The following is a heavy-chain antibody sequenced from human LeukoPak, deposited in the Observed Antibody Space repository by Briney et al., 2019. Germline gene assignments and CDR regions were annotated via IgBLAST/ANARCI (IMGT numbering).Heavy chain of an antibody. D-gene: IGHD3-22*01. V-gene: IGHV3-20*04. Sequence: PGRSLRLSCAASGFTFDDYGMSWVRQAPGKGLEWVSGINWNGGSTGYADSVKGRFTISRDNAKNSLYLQMNSLRAEDTALYYCARGPLAYDSSGYYLMAAFDIWGQGTMVTVSS. CDR1: GFTFDDYG. CDR2: INWNGGST. J-gene: IGHJ3*02. CDR3: ARGPLAYDSSGYYLMAAFDI.